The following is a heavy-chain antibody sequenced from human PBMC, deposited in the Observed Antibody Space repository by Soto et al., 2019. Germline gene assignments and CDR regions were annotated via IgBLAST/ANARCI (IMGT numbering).Heavy chain of an antibody. CDR2: IWYDGSQK. V-gene: IGHV3-33*06. CDR3: VKDHCGGDCYSEPYFDF. Sequence: GGSLRLSCAASGFTFSTYGMHWVRQAPGKGLEWMTVIWYDGSQKYYGDSVNGRFTISRDNSKNTVYLQMNSLRVEDTAVYYCVKDHCGGDCYSEPYFDFWGRGSQVTVSS. D-gene: IGHD2-21*02. CDR1: GFTFSTYG. J-gene: IGHJ4*02.